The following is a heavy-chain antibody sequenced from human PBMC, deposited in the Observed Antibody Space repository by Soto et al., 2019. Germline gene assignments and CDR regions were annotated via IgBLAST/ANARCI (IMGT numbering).Heavy chain of an antibody. CDR1: GIPFSSYA. J-gene: IGHJ4*02. Sequence: GGSLRLSCAASGIPFSSYAMSWVRQATGKGLEWVSAISGSGGSTYYADSVKGWFTISRDTSKNTLYLQMNSLRAEDTAVYYCAKDPYDILTGYYIGRVYWGQGTLVTVSS. V-gene: IGHV3-23*01. CDR3: AKDPYDILTGYYIGRVY. CDR2: ISGSGGST. D-gene: IGHD3-9*01.